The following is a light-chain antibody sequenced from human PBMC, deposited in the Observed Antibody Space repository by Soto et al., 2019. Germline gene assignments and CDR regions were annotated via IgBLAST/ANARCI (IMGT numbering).Light chain of an antibody. Sequence: QSVLTQPPSVSAAPGQRVTISCSGSSSNIGINYVSWYQQLPGTAPKLLIHANHKRPSGIPDRFSGSKSGTSATLGITGLQTGDEAYYYCGTWDSSRSAVFGGGTKLTVL. V-gene: IGLV1-51*01. CDR3: GTWDSSRSAV. CDR2: ANH. CDR1: SSNIGINY. J-gene: IGLJ2*01.